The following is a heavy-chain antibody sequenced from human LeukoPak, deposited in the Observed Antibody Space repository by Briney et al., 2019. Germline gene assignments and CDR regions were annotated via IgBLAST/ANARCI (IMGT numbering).Heavy chain of an antibody. CDR1: GDSISSGGYY. V-gene: IGHV4-61*02. Sequence: MPSETLSLTCIVSGDSISSGGYYWTWLRQPAGKGLEWIGRIHTSGNTNYSPSLKSRVTISRDTSKNQFSLRLTSVTAADTAVYYCAREGTTYYYDSSGHYYYYYYMDVWGKGTTVTVSS. CDR3: AREGTTYYYDSSGHYYYYYYMDV. CDR2: IHTSGNT. D-gene: IGHD3-22*01. J-gene: IGHJ6*03.